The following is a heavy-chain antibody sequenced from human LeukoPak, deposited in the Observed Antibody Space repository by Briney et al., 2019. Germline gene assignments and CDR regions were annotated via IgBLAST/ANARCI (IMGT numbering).Heavy chain of an antibody. Sequence: GGSLRLSCAASGFTFSSYAMSWVRQAPGKGLEWVSAISGSGGSTYYADSVKGRFTISRDNSKNTLYLQMNSLRAEDTAVYYCAPKTEWGLAARPFGCWGQGTLVTVSS. CDR2: ISGSGGST. CDR3: APKTEWGLAARPFGC. CDR1: GFTFSSYA. D-gene: IGHD6-6*01. V-gene: IGHV3-23*01. J-gene: IGHJ4*02.